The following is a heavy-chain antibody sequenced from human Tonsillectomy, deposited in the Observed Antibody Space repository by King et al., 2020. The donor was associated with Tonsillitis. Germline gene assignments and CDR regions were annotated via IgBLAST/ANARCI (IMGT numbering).Heavy chain of an antibody. Sequence: VQLVESGAEVKKPGSSVKVSCKASGGTFRSYVINWVRQAPGQGLEWMGGIIPNFDTANYAQKFQGSVTITADESTSTAYREVSSLRSEDTAVYYCARARRPKAYYYAMDVWGQGTTVSVSS. V-gene: IGHV1-69*01. CDR3: ARARRPKAYYYAMDV. CDR1: GGTFRSYV. J-gene: IGHJ6*02. CDR2: IIPNFDTA.